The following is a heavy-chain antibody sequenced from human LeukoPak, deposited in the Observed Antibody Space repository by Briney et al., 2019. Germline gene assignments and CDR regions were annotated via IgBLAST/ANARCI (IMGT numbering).Heavy chain of an antibody. CDR3: ARGGFGKKLAARRWFDP. J-gene: IGHJ5*02. Sequence: ASVKVSCKASGYTFTGYYMHWVRQAPGQGLEWMGIINPSGGSTSYAQKFQGRVTMTRDTSTSTVYMELSSLRSEDTAVYYCARGGFGKKLAARRWFDPWGQGTLVTVSS. CDR2: INPSGGST. D-gene: IGHD6-6*01. CDR1: GYTFTGYY. V-gene: IGHV1-46*01.